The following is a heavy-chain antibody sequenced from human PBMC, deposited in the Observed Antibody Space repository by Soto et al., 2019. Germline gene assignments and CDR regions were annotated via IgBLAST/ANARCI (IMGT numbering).Heavy chain of an antibody. Sequence: QVQLQEPGPGLVKPSQTLSLTCTVSGGSISSGGYYWNWIRQHPGKGLEWIGYIYYSGSTYYNPSLESRVSISVDTSKNQFALKLSSVTAADTAIYYCARARLRDNFDYWGQGTLVTVSS. CDR3: ARARLRDNFDY. CDR1: GGSISSGGYY. CDR2: IYYSGST. V-gene: IGHV4-31*03. D-gene: IGHD2-15*01. J-gene: IGHJ4*02.